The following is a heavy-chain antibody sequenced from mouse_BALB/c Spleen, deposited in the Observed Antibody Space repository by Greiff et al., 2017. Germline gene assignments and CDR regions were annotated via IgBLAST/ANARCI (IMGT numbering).Heavy chain of an antibody. CDR2: IYPGDGDT. CDR1: GYAFSSYW. J-gene: IGHJ2*01. Sequence: QVQLKQSGAELVRPGSSVKISCKASGYAFSSYWMNWVKQRPGQGLEWIGQIYPGDGDTNYNGKFKGKATLTADKSSSTAYMQLSSLTSEDSAVYFCARSPFLLYYFDYWGQGTTLTVSS. V-gene: IGHV1-80*01. CDR3: ARSPFLLYYFDY.